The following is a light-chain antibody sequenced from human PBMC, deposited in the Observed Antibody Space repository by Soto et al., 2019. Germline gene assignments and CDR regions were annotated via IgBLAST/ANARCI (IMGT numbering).Light chain of an antibody. CDR1: QGISTY. CDR3: LQYSGSSYT. Sequence: DIQMTQSPSSVSASIGDRVSITCRASQGISTYLGWYQQKPGKAPKLLIYAASSLQTGVPSRFSGSGSGTEFTLTISSLQPDDFATYYCLQYSGSSYTFGQGTRLEIK. V-gene: IGKV1-12*01. CDR2: AAS. J-gene: IGKJ5*01.